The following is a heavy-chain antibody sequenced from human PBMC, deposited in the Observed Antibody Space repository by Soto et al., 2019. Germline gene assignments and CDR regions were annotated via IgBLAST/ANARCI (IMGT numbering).Heavy chain of an antibody. CDR1: GFTFSSYS. CDR2: ISSSSSTI. J-gene: IGHJ6*02. V-gene: IGHV3-48*02. CDR3: ARDQRFISTSCYSYGMDV. Sequence: EVQLVESEGGLVQPGGSLRLSCAASGFTFSSYSMNWVRQAPGKGLEWVSYISSSSSTIYYADSVKGRFTLSRDNAKNSLYLQMNSLRDEDTAVYYCARDQRFISTSCYSYGMDVWGQGPTVTVSS. D-gene: IGHD2-2*01.